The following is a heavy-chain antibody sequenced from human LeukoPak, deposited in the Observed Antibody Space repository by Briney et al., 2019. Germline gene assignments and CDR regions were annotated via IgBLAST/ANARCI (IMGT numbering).Heavy chain of an antibody. CDR1: GYTFTSYY. V-gene: IGHV1-46*01. Sequence: ASVKVSCKASGYTFTSYYMHWVRQAPGQGLEWMGIINPSGGSTSYAQKFQGRVTMTRDTSTSTVYMELSSLRSEDTAVYYCARDSVVVVAATLGCFDPWGQGTLVTVSS. J-gene: IGHJ5*02. D-gene: IGHD2-15*01. CDR2: INPSGGST. CDR3: ARDSVVVVAATLGCFDP.